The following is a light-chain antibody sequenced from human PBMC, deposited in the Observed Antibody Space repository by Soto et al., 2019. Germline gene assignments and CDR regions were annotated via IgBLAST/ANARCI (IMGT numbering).Light chain of an antibody. V-gene: IGKV3-15*01. J-gene: IGKJ4*01. CDR3: QQYNDWPPIT. CDR1: QSVNIY. CDR2: DAS. Sequence: EIVMTQSPATLSVSPGERATLSCRASQSVNIYLAWYQQKPGQAPRLLIFDASTRATGIPDRFTGRGSGTEFTLTISSLQSEDSAVYFCQQYNDWPPITFGGGTKVDIK.